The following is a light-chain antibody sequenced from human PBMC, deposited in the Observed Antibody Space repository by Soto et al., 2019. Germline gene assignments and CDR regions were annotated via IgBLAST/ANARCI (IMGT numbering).Light chain of an antibody. CDR3: QQYGRSPEYT. J-gene: IGKJ2*01. V-gene: IGKV3-20*01. CDR1: QSVSSSY. CDR2: GAS. Sequence: EIVLTQSPGTLSLSPGERATLSCRANQSVSSSYLAWYQQKPGQAPRLLISGASSRATGIPDRFSGSGSGTDFTLTISRLEPEDFAVYYCQQYGRSPEYTFGQGTKLEIK.